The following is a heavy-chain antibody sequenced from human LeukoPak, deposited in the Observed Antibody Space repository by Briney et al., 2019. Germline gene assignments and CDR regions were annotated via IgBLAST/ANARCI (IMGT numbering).Heavy chain of an antibody. CDR3: AGTIRYCSGGSCYSDAFDI. Sequence: PGESLKISCKGSGYSFTSYWIGWVRQMPGKGLEWMGIIYPGDSDTRYSPSFQGQVTISADKSISTAYLQWSSLKASDTAMYYCAGTIRYCSGGSCYSDAFDIWGQGTMVTVSS. D-gene: IGHD2-15*01. J-gene: IGHJ3*02. CDR1: GYSFTSYW. V-gene: IGHV5-51*01. CDR2: IYPGDSDT.